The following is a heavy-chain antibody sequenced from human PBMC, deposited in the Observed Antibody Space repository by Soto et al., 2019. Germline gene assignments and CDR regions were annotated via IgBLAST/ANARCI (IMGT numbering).Heavy chain of an antibody. Sequence: LSLTCTVSGGSISSSSFYWGWIRQPPGKGLEWIGSIYYSGSTYHNPSLKSRVTISVDTSKNQFSLKVNSVTAADTAVYYCARHSGPYASSCFDPWGQGTLVTVSS. J-gene: IGHJ5*02. D-gene: IGHD2-2*01. CDR3: ARHSGPYASSCFDP. CDR2: IYYSGST. V-gene: IGHV4-39*01. CDR1: GGSISSSSFY.